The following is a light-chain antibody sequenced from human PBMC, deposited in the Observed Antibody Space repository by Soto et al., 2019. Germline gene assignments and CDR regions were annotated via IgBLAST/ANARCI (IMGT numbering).Light chain of an antibody. CDR2: SVS. V-gene: IGKV1-12*01. CDR1: QGVDSW. CDR3: LQANTCPYT. J-gene: IGKJ2*01. Sequence: DIQMTQSPSSVSASVGDRVTITCRASQGVDSWLGWYQQKPGKAPKVLIYSVSSLESGVPSWFSGSGSGTDFTLTISSLQPEDFATYYCLQANTCPYTFGQGTKLEIK.